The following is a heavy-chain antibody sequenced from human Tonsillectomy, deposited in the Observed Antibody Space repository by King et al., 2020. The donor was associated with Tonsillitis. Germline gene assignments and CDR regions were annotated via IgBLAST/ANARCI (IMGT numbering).Heavy chain of an antibody. J-gene: IGHJ4*02. CDR2: IYFSGST. V-gene: IGHV4-39*07. D-gene: IGHD6-13*01. CDR1: GGSISSRYY. CDR3: ARLGAAGLDNFDY. Sequence: QLQESGPGLVKPSETLSLTCTVSGGSISSRYYWGWIRQPPGKGLEWIGNIYFSGSTYYNPSLKSRVTISVDTSKNQFSLKLNSVTAADTAVYYCARLGAAGLDNFDYWGQGTLVTVSS.